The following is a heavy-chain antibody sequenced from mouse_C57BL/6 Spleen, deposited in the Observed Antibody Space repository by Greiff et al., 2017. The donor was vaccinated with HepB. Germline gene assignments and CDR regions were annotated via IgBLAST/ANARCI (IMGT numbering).Heavy chain of an antibody. CDR2: ISSGGSYT. CDR3: ARGGYYGDYAMDY. D-gene: IGHD1-1*01. CDR1: GFTFSSYG. J-gene: IGHJ4*01. V-gene: IGHV5-6*01. Sequence: EVQLVESGGDLVKPGGSLKLSCAASGFTFSSYGMSWVRQTPDKRLEWVATISSGGSYTYYPDSVKGRFTISRDNAKKTLYLQMSSLKSEDTAMYYCARGGYYGDYAMDYWGQGTSVTVSS.